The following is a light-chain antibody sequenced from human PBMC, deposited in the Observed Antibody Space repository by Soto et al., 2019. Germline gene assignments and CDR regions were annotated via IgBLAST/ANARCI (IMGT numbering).Light chain of an antibody. CDR2: GAS. Sequence: EIVLTQSPGTLSLSPGERATLSCRASQSVSSNYLGWYQQKLGQAPRLLIYGASSRATGIPDRFSGSGSGTDFTLIISRLEPEDFEVYFCQQYGTSPWTFGQGTKVETK. CDR3: QQYGTSPWT. V-gene: IGKV3-20*01. J-gene: IGKJ1*01. CDR1: QSVSSNY.